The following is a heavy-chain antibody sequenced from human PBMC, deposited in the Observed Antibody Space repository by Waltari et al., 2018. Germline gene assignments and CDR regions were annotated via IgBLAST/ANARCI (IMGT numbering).Heavy chain of an antibody. CDR2: IYTRGST. Sequence: QVQLQESGPGLVKPSETLSLTCTVSGGSISSYYWSWIRQPAGKGLEWIGRIYTRGSTNYNPALNSRVTMSVDTSKNQCSLKLSSVTAADTAVYYCVGGSGSYTPYYYYYGMDVWGQGTTVTVSS. CDR3: VGGSGSYTPYYYYYGMDV. J-gene: IGHJ6*02. D-gene: IGHD3-10*01. CDR1: GGSISSYY. V-gene: IGHV4-4*07.